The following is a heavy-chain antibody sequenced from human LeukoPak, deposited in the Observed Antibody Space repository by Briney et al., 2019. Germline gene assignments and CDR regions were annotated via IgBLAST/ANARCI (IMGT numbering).Heavy chain of an antibody. D-gene: IGHD3-16*01. J-gene: IGHJ6*02. CDR1: GGSISSYY. CDR3: ARQWGSDVYYYYGMDV. Sequence: SETLSLTCTVSGGSISSYYWSWIRQPPGKGLEWIAYISDIGSINYNPSLKSRVTISLDTSKNQFSLKLSSVTAADTAVYYRARQWGSDVYYYYGMDVWGQGTTVTVSS. V-gene: IGHV4-59*08. CDR2: ISDIGSI.